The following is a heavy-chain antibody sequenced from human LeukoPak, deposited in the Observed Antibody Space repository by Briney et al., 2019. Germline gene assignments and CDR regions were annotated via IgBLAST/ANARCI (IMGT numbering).Heavy chain of an antibody. CDR3: ARRLRRNYFDY. CDR2: ISSSGSTI. J-gene: IGHJ4*02. Sequence: GGSLRLSCAASGFTFSSYGMHWVRQAPGKGLEWVSYISSSGSTIYYADSVKGRFTISRDNAKNSLYLQMNSLRAEDTAVYYCARRLRRNYFDYWGQGTLVTVSS. V-gene: IGHV3-48*04. CDR1: GFTFSSYG. D-gene: IGHD4-17*01.